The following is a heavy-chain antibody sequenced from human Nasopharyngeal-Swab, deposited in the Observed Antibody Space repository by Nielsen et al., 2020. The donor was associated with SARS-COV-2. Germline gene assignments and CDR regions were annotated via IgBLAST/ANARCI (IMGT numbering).Heavy chain of an antibody. V-gene: IGHV4-59*01. CDR1: GGSIHSYY. CDR3: ARVTREDPRAVAGLFDY. J-gene: IGHJ4*02. D-gene: IGHD6-19*01. Sequence: SETLSLTCTVSGGSIHSYYWSWIRQPPGKGLEWIGYIYYSGSTNYNPSLKSRVTISVDTSKNQFSLKLSSVTAADTAVYYCARVTREDPRAVAGLFDYWGQGTLVTVSS. CDR2: IYYSGST.